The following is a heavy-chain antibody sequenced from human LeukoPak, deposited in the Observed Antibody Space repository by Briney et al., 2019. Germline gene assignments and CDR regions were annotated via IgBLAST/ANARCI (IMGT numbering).Heavy chain of an antibody. J-gene: IGHJ5*02. CDR3: ARDGYYGSGSPHNWFDP. V-gene: IGHV4-39*07. CDR2: IYYSGST. Sequence: PSETLSLTCTVSGGSISSSSYYWGWIRQPPGKGREWIGSIYYSGSTYYNPSLKSRVTISVDTSKNQFSLKLSSVTAADTAVYYCARDGYYGSGSPHNWFDPWGQGTLVTVSS. D-gene: IGHD3-10*01. CDR1: GGSISSSSYY.